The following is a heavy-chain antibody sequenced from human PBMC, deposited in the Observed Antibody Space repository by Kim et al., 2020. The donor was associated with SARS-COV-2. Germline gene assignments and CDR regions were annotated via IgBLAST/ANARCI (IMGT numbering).Heavy chain of an antibody. J-gene: IGHJ4*02. D-gene: IGHD2-2*01. V-gene: IGHV1-69*01. Sequence: KFQGRVTITADESTSTAYMELSSLRSEDTAVYYCARDCSSTSCYGVFDYWGQGTLVTVSS. CDR3: ARDCSSTSCYGVFDY.